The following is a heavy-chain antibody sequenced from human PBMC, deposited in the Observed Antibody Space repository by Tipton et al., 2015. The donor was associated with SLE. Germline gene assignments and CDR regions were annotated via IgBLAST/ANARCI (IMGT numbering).Heavy chain of an antibody. CDR2: INHSGTT. D-gene: IGHD4-17*01. J-gene: IGHJ5*02. CDR1: GGSISSYY. V-gene: IGHV4-34*01. Sequence: TLSLTCTVSGGSISSYYWTWIRQPPGKGLEWIGEINHSGTTNYNPSLKSRVTISVDTSKNQFSLNLSPLTAADTAVYYCVAILKGDYNSWFDPWGQGTQVTVSS. CDR3: VAILKGDYNSWFDP.